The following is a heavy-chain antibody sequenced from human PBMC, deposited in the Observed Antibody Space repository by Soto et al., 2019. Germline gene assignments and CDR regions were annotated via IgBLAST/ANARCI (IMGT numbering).Heavy chain of an antibody. Sequence: QVQLVQSGAEVKKPGASVKVSCKASGYTFTSYGISWVRQAPGQGLEWMGWISAYNGNTKYAQKLQGRVTMTTDTSTSTADRELRSLRSEDTAVCYCARDLAVALIDYGGQGTLVTVSS. J-gene: IGHJ4*02. CDR1: GYTFTSYG. V-gene: IGHV1-18*01. CDR3: ARDLAVALIDY. D-gene: IGHD6-19*01. CDR2: ISAYNGNT.